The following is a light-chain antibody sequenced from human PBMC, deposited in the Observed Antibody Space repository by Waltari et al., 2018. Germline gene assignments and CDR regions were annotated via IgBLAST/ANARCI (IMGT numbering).Light chain of an antibody. CDR2: AVS. J-gene: IGLJ1*01. CDR1: DSDVGAYDF. Sequence: QSALTQPASVSGSPGQSITISCSGTDSDVGAYDFVSWYQQHPGKAPHLIIYAVSNRPSGISNRFSASKSGNTASLTISGLQAEDEAEYYCSSYTTSSAPGVFGTGTRVTVL. V-gene: IGLV2-14*01. CDR3: SSYTTSSAPGV.